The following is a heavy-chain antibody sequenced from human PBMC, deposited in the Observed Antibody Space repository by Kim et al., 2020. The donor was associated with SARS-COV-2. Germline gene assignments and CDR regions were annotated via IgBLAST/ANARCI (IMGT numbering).Heavy chain of an antibody. D-gene: IGHD6-19*01. CDR2: IYFTGST. V-gene: IGHV4-59*11. CDR1: GGSISSHY. Sequence: SETLSLTCSVSGGSISSHYWSWIRRPPGEGLELLGYIYFTGSTNYNPSLKSRVTISVDTSKNQFFLKVTSMTAADTAVYYCARGPSAWRFDPWGQGTLVIVSS. CDR3: ARGPSAWRFDP. J-gene: IGHJ5*02.